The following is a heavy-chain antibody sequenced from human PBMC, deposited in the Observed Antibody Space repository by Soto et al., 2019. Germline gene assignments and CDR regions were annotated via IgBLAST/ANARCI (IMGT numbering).Heavy chain of an antibody. CDR3: ARVLAVAQIDY. J-gene: IGHJ4*02. CDR1: GYALSSYG. Sequence: SVKVSSKTSGYALSSYGVSWVRQAPGQGLEWMGWISAYNGNTNYAQKLQGRVTMTTDTSTSTAYMELRSLRSEDTAVYYCARVLAVAQIDYWGQGTLVTVSS. CDR2: ISAYNGNT. D-gene: IGHD6-19*01. V-gene: IGHV1-18*01.